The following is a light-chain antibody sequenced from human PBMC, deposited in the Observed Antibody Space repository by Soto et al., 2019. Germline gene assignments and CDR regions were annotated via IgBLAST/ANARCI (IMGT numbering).Light chain of an antibody. CDR3: QQRSNWPLT. CDR1: QTVSSS. CDR2: DAS. J-gene: IGKJ4*01. Sequence: EIVLTQSPATLSLSPGERATLSCRASQTVSSSLAWYQQKPGQAPRLLIYDASNRATGIPARFSGSGSGTDCALTISSLETEDFAVYYCQQRSNWPLTFGGGTKVEIK. V-gene: IGKV3-11*01.